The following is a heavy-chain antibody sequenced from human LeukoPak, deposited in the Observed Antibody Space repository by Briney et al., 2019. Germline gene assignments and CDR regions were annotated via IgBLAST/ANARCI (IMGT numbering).Heavy chain of an antibody. D-gene: IGHD3-16*01. CDR2: RYYSGST. CDR1: GGSISSYY. Sequence: SETPSLTCIVSGGSISSYYWTWIRQPPGKGLEWIGYRYYSGSTTYNPSLKSRVTISVDTSKSQFSLKLISVTAADTAIYYCARVRGDFETDWGQGTLVTVSS. V-gene: IGHV4-59*01. J-gene: IGHJ1*01. CDR3: ARVRGDFETD.